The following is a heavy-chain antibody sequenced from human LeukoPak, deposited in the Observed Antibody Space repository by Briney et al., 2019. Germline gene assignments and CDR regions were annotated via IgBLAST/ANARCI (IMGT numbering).Heavy chain of an antibody. CDR3: AKDGREVTALFYYFDY. J-gene: IGHJ4*02. CDR1: GFSFDDYG. CDR2: ISWNSGSI. V-gene: IGHV3-9*01. D-gene: IGHD2-21*02. Sequence: GRSLRLSCAASGFSFDDYGMHWVRQAPGKGLEWVSGISWNSGSIGYADSVKGRFTISRDNAKNSLYLQMNSLRAEDTALYYCAKDGREVTALFYYFDYWGQGTLVTVSS.